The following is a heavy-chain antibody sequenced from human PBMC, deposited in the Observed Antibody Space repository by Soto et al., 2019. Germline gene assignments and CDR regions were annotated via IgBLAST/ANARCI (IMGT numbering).Heavy chain of an antibody. Sequence: PGGSLRLSCAASGFTFSSYEMNWVRQAPGKGLEWMGRIDPSDSYTDYSPSFQGHVTISADKSISTAYLQWSSLKASDTAMYYCARGGGYCTNGVCYTGDNWFDPWGQGTLVTVSS. CDR2: IDPSDSYT. J-gene: IGHJ5*02. V-gene: IGHV5-10-1*01. CDR1: GFTFSSYE. D-gene: IGHD2-8*01. CDR3: ARGGGYCTNGVCYTGDNWFDP.